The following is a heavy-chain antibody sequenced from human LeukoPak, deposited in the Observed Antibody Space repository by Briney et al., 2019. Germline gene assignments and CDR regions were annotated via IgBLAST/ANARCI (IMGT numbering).Heavy chain of an antibody. CDR1: GFTFSSYA. CDR2: ISGSGGST. CDR3: AKDTTQITMIVVVDAFDI. Sequence: PGGSLRLSCAASGFTFSSYAMSWVRQAPGKGLEWVSAISGSGGSTYYADSVKGRFTISRDNSKNTLYLQMNSLRAEDTAVYYCAKDTTQITMIVVVDAFDIWGQGTMVTVSS. D-gene: IGHD3-22*01. J-gene: IGHJ3*02. V-gene: IGHV3-23*01.